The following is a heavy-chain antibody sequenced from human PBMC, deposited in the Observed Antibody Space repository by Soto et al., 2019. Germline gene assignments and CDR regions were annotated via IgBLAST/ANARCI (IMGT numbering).Heavy chain of an antibody. CDR1: GGSISGYY. CDR3: ARESYYGSGPTVVAY. J-gene: IGHJ4*02. D-gene: IGHD3-10*01. CDR2: IYYSGTT. V-gene: IGHV4-59*01. Sequence: SETLSLTCTVSGGSISGYYWSWIRQPPGKGLEWIGYIYYSGTTSYNPSLNSRVTMSVDTSKNQFSLKVNSVTAADTAVYYCARESYYGSGPTVVAYWGQGSLVPVSS.